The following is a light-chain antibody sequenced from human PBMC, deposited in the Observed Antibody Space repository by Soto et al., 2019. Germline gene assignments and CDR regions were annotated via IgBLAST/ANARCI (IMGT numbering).Light chain of an antibody. V-gene: IGKV3-20*01. CDR1: QSIRTN. Sequence: EIVMTQSPASLSVSPGERATLSCRASQSIRTNLAWYHQKPGQAPNLLIYGASSRATGIPDRFSGSGSGTDFTLTISRLEPEDFAVYYCQQYGSSPRTFGQGTKVDIK. CDR2: GAS. CDR3: QQYGSSPRT. J-gene: IGKJ1*01.